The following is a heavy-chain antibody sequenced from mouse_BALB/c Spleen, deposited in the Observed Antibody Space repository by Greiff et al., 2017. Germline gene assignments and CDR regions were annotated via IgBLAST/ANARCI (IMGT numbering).Heavy chain of an antibody. D-gene: IGHD2-1*01. J-gene: IGHJ2*01. CDR2: ISSGGSYT. V-gene: IGHV5-6-4*01. CDR1: GFTFSSYT. CDR3: TREGDGNYYDY. Sequence: EVNVVESGGGLVKPGGSLKLSCAASGFTFSSYTMSWVRQTPEKRLEWVATISSGGSYTYYPDSVKGRFTISRDNAKNTLYLQMSSLKSEDTAMYYCTREGDGNYYDYWGQGTTLTVSS.